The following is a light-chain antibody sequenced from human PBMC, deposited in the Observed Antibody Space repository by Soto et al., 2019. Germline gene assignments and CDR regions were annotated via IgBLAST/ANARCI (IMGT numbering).Light chain of an antibody. V-gene: IGKV1-5*03. CDR1: QGISSY. CDR3: QQYNSRRT. CDR2: KES. Sequence: IQLTQSPSSLSASVGDRVTITCRASQGISSYLAWYQQKPGKAPKLLISKESNLESGVPSRFSGSGSGTEFTLTISSLQPDDFATYYCQQYNSRRTFGQGTKVDIK. J-gene: IGKJ1*01.